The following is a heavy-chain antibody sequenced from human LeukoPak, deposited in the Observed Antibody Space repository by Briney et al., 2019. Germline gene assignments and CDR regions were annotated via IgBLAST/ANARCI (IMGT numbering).Heavy chain of an antibody. CDR3: ARSDILTGYSYFDY. V-gene: IGHV3-30*02. Sequence: GGSLRLTCAASGFTFSSYGMHWVRQAPGKGLEWVAFIRYDGSNKYYADSVKGRFTISRDNSKNTLYLQMNSLRAEDTAVYYCARSDILTGYSYFDYWGQGTLVTVSS. CDR1: GFTFSSYG. CDR2: IRYDGSNK. D-gene: IGHD3-9*01. J-gene: IGHJ4*02.